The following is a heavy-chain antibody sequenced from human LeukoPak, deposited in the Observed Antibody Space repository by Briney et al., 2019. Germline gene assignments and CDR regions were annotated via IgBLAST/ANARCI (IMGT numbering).Heavy chain of an antibody. CDR2: IYHSGST. Sequence: SETLSLTCTVSGYSISSGYYWGWIRQPPGKGLEWIGSIYHSGSTYYNPSLKSRVTISVDTSKNQFSLKLSSVTAADTAVYYCARATVTHGGGDYYWGQGTLVTVSS. CDR1: GYSISSGYY. CDR3: ARATVTHGGGDYY. J-gene: IGHJ4*02. V-gene: IGHV4-38-2*02. D-gene: IGHD4-17*01.